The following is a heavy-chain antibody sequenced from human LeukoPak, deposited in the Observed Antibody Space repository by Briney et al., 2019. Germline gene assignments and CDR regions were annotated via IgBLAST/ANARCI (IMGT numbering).Heavy chain of an antibody. V-gene: IGHV4-39*01. CDR2: IHHSGST. CDR1: GGSISSSSYY. J-gene: IGHJ4*02. Sequence: NPSETLSLTCTVSGGSISSSSYYWGWIRQPPGKGLEWIGEIHHSGSTNYNPSLKSRVTISADTSKNQFSLRLSSVTAADTAVYYCARHFDYWGQGTLVTVSS. CDR3: ARHFDY.